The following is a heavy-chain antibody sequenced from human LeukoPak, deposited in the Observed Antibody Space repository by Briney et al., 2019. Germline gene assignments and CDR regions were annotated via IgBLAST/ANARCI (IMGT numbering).Heavy chain of an antibody. D-gene: IGHD3-3*01. Sequence: GGSLRLSCAGSGFTFSNSWMGWVRQAPGKGLEWVANVQHIGGETYYVDSVKGRFTISRDNAKNSVYLQMNSLRAEDTAVYYCARGHPYYDFWSGPRNYFDYWGQGTLVTVSS. V-gene: IGHV3-7*01. CDR1: GFTFSNSW. CDR2: VQHIGGET. J-gene: IGHJ4*02. CDR3: ARGHPYYDFWSGPRNYFDY.